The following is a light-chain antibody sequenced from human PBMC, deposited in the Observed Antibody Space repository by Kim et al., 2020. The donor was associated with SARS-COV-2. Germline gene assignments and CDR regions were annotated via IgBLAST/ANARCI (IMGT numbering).Light chain of an antibody. CDR3: QQVNIFPRT. CDR2: TAS. J-gene: IGKJ1*01. Sequence: DIQMTQSPSSVSASVGDSVTITCRASQPISTWLAWYQHKPGTAPQLLIHTASTLQSGVPSRFNGSGSGTHFTLTINRLQPEDSASYYCQQVNIFPRTFGQGTKVDIK. V-gene: IGKV1-12*01. CDR1: QPISTW.